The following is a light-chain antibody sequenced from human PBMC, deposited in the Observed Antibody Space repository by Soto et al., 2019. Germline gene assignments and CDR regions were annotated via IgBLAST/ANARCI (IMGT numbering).Light chain of an antibody. Sequence: QSALTQPASVSGSPGQSITISCTGTSSDVGGYNYVSWYQLHPVKAPKLLIYEVSNRPSGVSDRFSGSRSGNTASLTISGRQAEDESDYYCISYTSSSTWVFGGGTKLTVL. V-gene: IGLV2-14*01. J-gene: IGLJ3*02. CDR3: ISYTSSSTWV. CDR1: SSDVGGYNY. CDR2: EVS.